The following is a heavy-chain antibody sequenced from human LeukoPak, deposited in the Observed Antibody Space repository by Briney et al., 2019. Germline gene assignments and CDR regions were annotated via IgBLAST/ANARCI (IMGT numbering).Heavy chain of an antibody. CDR2: MQSTGNS. Sequence: PETPCLTCSVSGDSISTYHWNWIRQPPGKGLEWIGYMQSTGNSKYNASLKNRVNIFIDMSKNQFVLNLRSVTAADTAVYYCARDKRHSYGRYFDPWGQGMPVSVSS. CDR3: ARDKRHSYGRYFDP. D-gene: IGHD5-18*01. V-gene: IGHV4-59*01. CDR1: GDSISTYH. J-gene: IGHJ4*02.